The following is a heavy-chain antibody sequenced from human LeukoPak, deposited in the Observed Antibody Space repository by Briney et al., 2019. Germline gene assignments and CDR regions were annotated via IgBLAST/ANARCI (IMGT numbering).Heavy chain of an antibody. Sequence: ASVKVSCKASGYTFSGYYIHWIRQAPGQGLEWMGWINPNNGDTKYAHTFHGRVTMTRDTSIRTAYMELSGLRYDDTALYYCARDSNCYDSTDYLDHWGQGSQIIVSS. CDR2: INPNNGDT. V-gene: IGHV1-2*07. CDR3: ARDSNCYDSTDYLDH. CDR1: GYTFSGYY. D-gene: IGHD2/OR15-2a*01. J-gene: IGHJ4*02.